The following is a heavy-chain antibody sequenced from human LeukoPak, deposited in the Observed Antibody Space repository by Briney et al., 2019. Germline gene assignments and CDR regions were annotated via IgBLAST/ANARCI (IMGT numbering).Heavy chain of an antibody. CDR2: IYHSGST. V-gene: IGHV4-30-2*01. J-gene: IGHJ4*02. CDR1: GGSISSGGYS. Sequence: SETLSLTCAVSGGSISSGGYSWSWIRQPPGKGLEWIGYIYHSGSTYYNPSLKSRVTISVDRSKNQFSLKLSSVTAADTAVYYCARAVTYYYDSSGYYFDYWGQGTLVTVSS. CDR3: ARAVTYYYDSSGYYFDY. D-gene: IGHD3-22*01.